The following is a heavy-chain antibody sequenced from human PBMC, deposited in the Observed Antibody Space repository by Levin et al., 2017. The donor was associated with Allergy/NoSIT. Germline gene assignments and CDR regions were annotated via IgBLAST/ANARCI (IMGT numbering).Heavy chain of an antibody. D-gene: IGHD1-26*01. J-gene: IGHJ3*01. CDR2: IGVASGDT. CDR1: GFTFTNSA. V-gene: IGHV1-58*01. Sequence: KISCKTSGFTFTNSAVHWVRQARGQGLEWMGWIGVASGDTNYAQPLRGRLSITRDVSTGSAYMELSNLRSEDTAVSSCVSELYRNCLCCAFDLWGQGTSVTVSS. CDR3: VSELYRNCLCCAFDL.